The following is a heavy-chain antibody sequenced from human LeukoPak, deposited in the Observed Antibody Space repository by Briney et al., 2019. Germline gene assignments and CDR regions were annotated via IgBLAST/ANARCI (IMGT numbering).Heavy chain of an antibody. D-gene: IGHD1-14*01. CDR2: IKQDGSEK. Sequence: GGSLRLSCAASGFSLRNYWMSWVRQAPGKGLEWVANIKQDGSEKYYVDSVKGRFTISRDNAKNSLYLQMNSLRAEDTAVYYCARGYQPGYYYYYMDVWGKGTTVTVSS. J-gene: IGHJ6*03. V-gene: IGHV3-7*01. CDR1: GFSLRNYW. CDR3: ARGYQPGYYYYYMDV.